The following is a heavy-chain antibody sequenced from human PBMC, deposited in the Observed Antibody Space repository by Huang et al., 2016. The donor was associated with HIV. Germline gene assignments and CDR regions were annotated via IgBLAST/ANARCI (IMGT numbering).Heavy chain of an antibody. V-gene: IGHV3-74*01. CDR1: GFTFSSYW. CDR3: ARDSQQWLVEDY. D-gene: IGHD6-19*01. J-gene: IGHJ4*02. CDR2: SNSEGSST. Sequence: EVQLVESGGGLVQPGGSLRLSCAASGFTFSSYWMHWVRQAPGKGLVGVSRSNSEGSSTSYADSVKGRFTISRDNAKNTLDLQMNSLRAEDTAVYYCARDSQQWLVEDYWGQGTLVTVSS.